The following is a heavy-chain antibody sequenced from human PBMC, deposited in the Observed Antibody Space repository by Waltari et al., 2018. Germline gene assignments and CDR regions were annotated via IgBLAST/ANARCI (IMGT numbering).Heavy chain of an antibody. Sequence: QVQLQQWGAGLLKPSETLSLTCAVYGGSFSGYYWSWIRQPPGKGLEWIGEINHSGSTNYNPSLKSRVTISVDTSKNQFSLKLSSVTAADTAVYYCARGPGSGGSSNYYYYGMDVWGQGTTVTVSS. CDR1: GGSFSGYY. D-gene: IGHD2-15*01. V-gene: IGHV4-34*01. CDR3: ARGPGSGGSSNYYYYGMDV. J-gene: IGHJ6*02. CDR2: INHSGST.